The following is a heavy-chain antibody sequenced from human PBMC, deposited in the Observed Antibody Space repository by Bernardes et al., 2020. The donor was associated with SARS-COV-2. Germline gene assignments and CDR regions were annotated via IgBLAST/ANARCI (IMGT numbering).Heavy chain of an antibody. D-gene: IGHD6-6*01. CDR3: AVHSEYSSSWNWFDH. J-gene: IGHJ5*02. CDR1: VYTFTRYY. V-gene: IGHV1-2*02. Sequence: SVKVSFMASVYTFTRYYMHLVRQAPGQGLEWMGLINPNSGCTNYAQKFRGRVTMTSDTSLSTAYMELSRLRSDDTAVYYCAVHSEYSSSWNWFDHWGQGTLVTVSS. CDR2: INPNSGCT.